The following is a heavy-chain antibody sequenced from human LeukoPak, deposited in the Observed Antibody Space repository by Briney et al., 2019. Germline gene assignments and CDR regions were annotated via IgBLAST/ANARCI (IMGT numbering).Heavy chain of an antibody. J-gene: IGHJ4*02. CDR2: IGWNSHII. Sequence: PGGSLILSCAASGFTFNDYAMHWVRQAPGKGLEWVSGIGWNSHIIGYEDSVKGRFTISRDNARNSLSLQMNSLRAEDTAFYYCANDRDSSGFAPYFDYWGQGILVTVSS. V-gene: IGHV3-9*01. D-gene: IGHD3-22*01. CDR1: GFTFNDYA. CDR3: ANDRDSSGFAPYFDY.